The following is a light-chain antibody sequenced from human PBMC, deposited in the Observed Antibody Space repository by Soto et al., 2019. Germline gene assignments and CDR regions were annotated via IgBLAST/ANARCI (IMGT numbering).Light chain of an antibody. CDR1: QGVTTAY. CDR3: QQYNSWPLT. CDR2: GAS. Sequence: EIVLTQSPGTLSLSPGERATLSCRASQGVTTAYLAWYQHKPGQAPRLLIYGASYRAAGIPDRFSGSGSGTDFTLTISRLEPEDFAVYYCQQYNSWPLTFGGGTKVEIK. J-gene: IGKJ4*01. V-gene: IGKV3-20*01.